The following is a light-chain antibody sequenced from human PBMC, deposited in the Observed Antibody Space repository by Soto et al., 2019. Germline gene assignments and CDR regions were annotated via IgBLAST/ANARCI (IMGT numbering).Light chain of an antibody. CDR2: DAS. V-gene: IGKV1-5*01. CDR1: QSISSW. CDR3: QHYNSYSEA. Sequence: DIQMTQSPSSLSASVGDRVTITCRASQSISSWLAWYQQKPGKAPKLLIYDASSLESGVPQRFSGSGSATEFTLTISSLQPDDFATYYCQHYNSYSEAFGQGTKVDI. J-gene: IGKJ1*01.